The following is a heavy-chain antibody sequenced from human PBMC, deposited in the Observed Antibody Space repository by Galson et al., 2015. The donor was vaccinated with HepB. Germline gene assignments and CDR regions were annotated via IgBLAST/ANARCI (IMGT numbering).Heavy chain of an antibody. CDR1: GYIFTGYY. D-gene: IGHD3-22*01. Sequence: SVKVSCKASGYIFTGYYIHWVRQAPGQGLEWMGWINPDSGDTNYAQKFQGRVTMTRDTSVTTAYMELSRLRSDDTAVYYCARMRYSSVTDFRHWGQGTLVTVSS. CDR3: ARMRYSSVTDFRH. CDR2: INPDSGDT. J-gene: IGHJ1*01. V-gene: IGHV1-2*02.